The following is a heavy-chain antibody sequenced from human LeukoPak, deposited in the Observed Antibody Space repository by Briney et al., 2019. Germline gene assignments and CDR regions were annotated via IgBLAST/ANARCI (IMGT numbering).Heavy chain of an antibody. CDR1: GGSISSSSYY. Sequence: SETLSLTCTVSGGSISSSSYYWGWIRQPPGKGLEWIGSIYYSGSTYYNPSLKSRVTISVDTSKNQFSLKLSSVTAADTAVYYCARSYCSSTSCYVGWFDPWGQRTLVTVSS. CDR2: IYYSGST. J-gene: IGHJ5*02. CDR3: ARSYCSSTSCYVGWFDP. D-gene: IGHD2-2*01. V-gene: IGHV4-39*07.